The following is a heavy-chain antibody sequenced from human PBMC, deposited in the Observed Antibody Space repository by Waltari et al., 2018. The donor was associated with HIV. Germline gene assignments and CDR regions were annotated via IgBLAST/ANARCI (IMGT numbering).Heavy chain of an antibody. CDR2: SNPNSGGT. J-gene: IGHJ4*02. D-gene: IGHD6-13*01. CDR1: GYTFTGYY. V-gene: IGHV1-2*02. CDR3: ARETVAAGTAADY. Sequence: QVQLVQSGAEVKKPGASVKVSCKASGYTFTGYYMHWVRQAPGQGLEWRGGSNPNSGGTNYAQKFQDRVTMTRDTSISTAYMELSSLRSDDTAVYYCARETVAAGTAADYWGQGTLVTVSS.